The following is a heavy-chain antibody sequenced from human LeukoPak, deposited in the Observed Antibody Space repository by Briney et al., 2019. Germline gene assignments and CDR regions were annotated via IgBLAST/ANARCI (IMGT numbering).Heavy chain of an antibody. CDR1: GFTFSSYA. J-gene: IGHJ4*02. V-gene: IGHV3-20*04. CDR3: ARPRPHDYYFDL. Sequence: QPGGSLRLPCAASGFTFSSYAMSWVRQAPGEGLESVSGINWSGVNTGYADSVKGRFTISRDNAKSSLYLQMNNLRVEDTALYYCARPRPHDYYFDLWGQGTLVTVSS. D-gene: IGHD1-1*01. CDR2: INWSGVNT.